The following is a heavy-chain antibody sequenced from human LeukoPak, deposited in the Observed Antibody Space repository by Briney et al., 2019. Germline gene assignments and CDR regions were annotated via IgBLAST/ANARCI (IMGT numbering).Heavy chain of an antibody. D-gene: IGHD3-10*01. CDR1: GFTFDDYA. J-gene: IGHJ4*02. Sequence: GGSLRLSCAASGFTFDDYAMHWVRQAPGKGLEWVSGLSWNSDSIGYADSVKGRFTISRDNAKNSLYLQMNSLRAEDTALYYCAKEEVVRGNRYFDYWGQGTLVTVSS. V-gene: IGHV3-9*01. CDR3: AKEEVVRGNRYFDY. CDR2: LSWNSDSI.